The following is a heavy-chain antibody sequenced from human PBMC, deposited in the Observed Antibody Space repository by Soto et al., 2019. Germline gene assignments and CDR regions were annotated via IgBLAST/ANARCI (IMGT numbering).Heavy chain of an antibody. Sequence: SETLSLTCTVSGASISTDAYYWSCSRPQHRKGVESIGYIYYSGSTYYNTSLKSRISISIENSKTQFALKSGSLSAADQAVYYSESESYHYNCGQDYWGQGTLVTVSS. CDR1: GASISTDAYY. V-gene: IGHV4-31*03. D-gene: IGHD5-12*01. CDR3: ESESYHYNCGQDY. J-gene: IGHJ4*01. CDR2: IYYSGST.